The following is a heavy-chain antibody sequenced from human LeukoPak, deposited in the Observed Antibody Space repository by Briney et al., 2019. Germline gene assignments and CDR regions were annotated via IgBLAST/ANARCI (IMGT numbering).Heavy chain of an antibody. CDR2: ISAYNGNA. V-gene: IGHV1-18*01. Sequence: GASVKVSCKASGYTFTSYGISWVRQAPGRGLEGMGWISAYNGNANYAQKLQGSVTMTTDTSTSTAYLELRSLRSDDTAVYYCAREVKEPGIAAAGTHSYFDYWGQGTLVTVSS. D-gene: IGHD6-13*01. CDR1: GYTFTSYG. CDR3: AREVKEPGIAAAGTHSYFDY. J-gene: IGHJ4*02.